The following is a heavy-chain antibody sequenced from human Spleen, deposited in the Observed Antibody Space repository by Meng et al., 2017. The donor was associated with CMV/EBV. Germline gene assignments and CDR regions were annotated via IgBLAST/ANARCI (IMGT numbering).Heavy chain of an antibody. J-gene: IGHJ6*02. CDR1: GFTFSSYA. D-gene: IGHD3-16*01. Sequence: GESLKISCAASGFTFSSYAMSWVRQAPGKGLEWVSAISGSGGSTYYADSVKGRFTISRDNSKNTLYLQMNSLRAEDTAVYYCAKGSGGAQDYYYYYGMDVWGQGTTVTVSS. CDR3: AKGSGGAQDYYYYYGMDV. CDR2: ISGSGGST. V-gene: IGHV3-23*01.